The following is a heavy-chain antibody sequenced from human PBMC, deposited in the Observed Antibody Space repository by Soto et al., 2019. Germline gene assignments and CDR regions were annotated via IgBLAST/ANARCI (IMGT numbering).Heavy chain of an antibody. V-gene: IGHV3-23*01. Sequence: EVQLLDSGGGLVQPGGSLGLSCAASGFTFNNYAMNWVRQAPGMGLEWVATIGNSGGGTYYADSVKGRFTISRDNSKYKLYLQMSSLRVEDTAVYYCANDGLEDNFDYWGQGTQVTVSS. CDR2: IGNSGGGT. J-gene: IGHJ4*02. CDR3: ANDGLEDNFDY. CDR1: GFTFNNYA.